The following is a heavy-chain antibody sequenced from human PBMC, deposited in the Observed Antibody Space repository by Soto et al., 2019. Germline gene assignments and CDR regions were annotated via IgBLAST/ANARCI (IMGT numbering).Heavy chain of an antibody. CDR3: ARVGVVTAAGTSDY. CDR1: GFTFSDYY. V-gene: IGHV3-11*06. D-gene: IGHD6-13*01. Sequence: PGGSVRLSCAASGFTFSDYYMTWIRQVPGKGLEWVAYISGTSDSIPYADSVKGRFTISRDNAKNSLYLQMNSLRAEDTAVYYCARVGVVTAAGTSDYWGQGTLVTVSS. CDR2: ISGTSDSI. J-gene: IGHJ4*02.